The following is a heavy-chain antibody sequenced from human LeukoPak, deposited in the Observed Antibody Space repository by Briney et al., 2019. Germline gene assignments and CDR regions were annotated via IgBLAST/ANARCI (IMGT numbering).Heavy chain of an antibody. Sequence: SETLSLTCTVSGGSISSSSYYWGWIRQPPGKGLKWIGSIYYSGSTYYNPSLKSRVTISVDTSKNQFSLKLSSVTAADTAVYYCASGSSGWAARPSFFDYWGQGTLVTVSS. CDR2: IYYSGST. D-gene: IGHD6-19*01. CDR3: ASGSSGWAARPSFFDY. V-gene: IGHV4-39*01. J-gene: IGHJ4*02. CDR1: GGSISSSSYY.